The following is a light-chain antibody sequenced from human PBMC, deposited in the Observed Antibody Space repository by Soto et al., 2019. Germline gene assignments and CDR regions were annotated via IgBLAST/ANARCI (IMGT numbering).Light chain of an antibody. CDR2: AAS. CDR1: QDISNY. Sequence: DIQMTQSPSSLSASVGDRVTITCRASQDISNYSAWYQQKPGKVPKLLIYAASTLQSGVPSRFSGSESGTDFTLTISSLQPEDVATYYCQRYKSAPMTFGQGTKVEIK. V-gene: IGKV1-27*01. J-gene: IGKJ1*01. CDR3: QRYKSAPMT.